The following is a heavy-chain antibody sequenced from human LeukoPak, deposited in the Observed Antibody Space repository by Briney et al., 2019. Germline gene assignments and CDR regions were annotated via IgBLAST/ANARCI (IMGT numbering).Heavy chain of an antibody. Sequence: SETLSLTCAVFDGSFSDYYWSWVRQPPGKGLEWIGEINYSGRTNYYPSLTSRATLSIDTSKDQFSLKLSSVTVADTAVYYCARGVRGSTSWNSYYNYFYLDVWGKGTTVTVSS. V-gene: IGHV4-34*01. CDR1: DGSFSDYY. D-gene: IGHD1-7*01. CDR3: ARGVRGSTSWNSYYNYFYLDV. CDR2: INYSGRT. J-gene: IGHJ6*03.